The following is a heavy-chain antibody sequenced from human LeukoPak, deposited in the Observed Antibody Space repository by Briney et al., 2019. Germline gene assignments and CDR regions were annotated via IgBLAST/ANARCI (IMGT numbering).Heavy chain of an antibody. J-gene: IGHJ3*01. CDR3: ARVRGDGFDHDRYDAFDL. Sequence: PGGSLRLSCAASGFTFSSYWMSWVRRAPGKGLEWVANIKQDESEKYYVDSVKGRFTISRDNAKNSLYLQMNSLRDEDTAVYYCARVRGDGFDHDRYDAFDLWGQGTMVTVSS. V-gene: IGHV3-7*03. CDR2: IKQDESEK. D-gene: IGHD6-25*01. CDR1: GFTFSSYW.